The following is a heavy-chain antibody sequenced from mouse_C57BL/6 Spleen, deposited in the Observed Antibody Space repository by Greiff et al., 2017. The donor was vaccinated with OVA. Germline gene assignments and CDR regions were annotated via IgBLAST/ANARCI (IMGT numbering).Heavy chain of an antibody. CDR3: ARGGYYGSSRYWYFDV. J-gene: IGHJ1*03. V-gene: IGHV1-53*01. D-gene: IGHD1-1*01. CDR2: INPSNGGT. CDR1: GYTFTSYW. Sequence: QVQLQQPGTELVKPGASVKLSCTASGYTFTSYWMHWVKQRPGQGLEWIGNINPSNGGTNYNETFKSKATLTVDKSSSTAYMQLSSLTSEDSAVDYCARGGYYGSSRYWYFDVWGTGTTVTVSS.